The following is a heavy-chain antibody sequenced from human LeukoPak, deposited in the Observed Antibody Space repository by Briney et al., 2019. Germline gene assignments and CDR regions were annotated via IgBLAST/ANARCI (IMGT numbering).Heavy chain of an antibody. V-gene: IGHV3-30-3*01. Sequence: GGSLRLSCAASGFTFSSCAMHWVRQAPGKGLEWVAVISYDGSNKYYADSVKGRFTISRDNSKNTLYLQMNSLRAEDTAVYYCARATGYYDSSGYFDYWGQGTLVTVSS. CDR3: ARATGYYDSSGYFDY. CDR2: ISYDGSNK. D-gene: IGHD3-22*01. J-gene: IGHJ4*02. CDR1: GFTFSSCA.